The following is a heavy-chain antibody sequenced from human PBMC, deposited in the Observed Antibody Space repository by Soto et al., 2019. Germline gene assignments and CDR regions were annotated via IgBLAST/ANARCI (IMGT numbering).Heavy chain of an antibody. D-gene: IGHD3-9*01. V-gene: IGHV2-5*01. CDR3: ARSRFEILTGPFDS. Sequence: SGPTLVNPTQTLTLTLTFSGVSVIDALRTGGGNRQPPGKALEWLALIYWHDDKRYNPSLKNRLTIAKDTSKNQVVLTLTNVGPVDTATYYCARSRFEILTGPFDSWGQGTLVTVSS. CDR2: IYWHDDK. CDR1: GVSVIDALRT. J-gene: IGHJ5*01.